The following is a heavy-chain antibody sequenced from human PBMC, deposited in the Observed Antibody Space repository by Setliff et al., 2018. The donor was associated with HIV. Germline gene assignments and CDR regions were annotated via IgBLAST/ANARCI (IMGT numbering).Heavy chain of an antibody. Sequence: GGSLRLSCAASGFTFNYQAMTWVRQAPGKGLEWISYISSSGTTIYYADSVKGRFTISRDNAKNSLYLEMNSLRAEETAVYYCARDLRSSHGSPNYFDYWGRGALVTVSS. J-gene: IGHJ4*02. CDR2: ISSSGTTI. CDR1: GFTFNYQA. V-gene: IGHV3-11*04. D-gene: IGHD2-15*01. CDR3: ARDLRSSHGSPNYFDY.